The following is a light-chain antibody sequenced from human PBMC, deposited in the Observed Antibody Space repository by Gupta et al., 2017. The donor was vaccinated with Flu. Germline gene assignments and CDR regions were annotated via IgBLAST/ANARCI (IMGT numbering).Light chain of an antibody. Sequence: ALTQPASVSGSPGQSITISCTGTSSDIGAYNYVSWYQQHPNKAPRLMIYEVSNRPSGVSNRFSGSKSGNTASLTISGLQAEDEADYYCSSYTGSGTVFGGGTKVAVL. CDR1: SSDIGAYNY. J-gene: IGLJ3*02. CDR3: SSYTGSGTV. V-gene: IGLV2-14*01. CDR2: EVS.